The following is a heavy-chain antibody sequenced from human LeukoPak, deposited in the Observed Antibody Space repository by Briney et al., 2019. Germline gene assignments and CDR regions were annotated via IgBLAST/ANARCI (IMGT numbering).Heavy chain of an antibody. CDR1: RFTYRSYA. CDR3: AQLPYKWNDDPSYYFDY. J-gene: IGHJ4*02. Sequence: GGSLRLSCAASRFTYRSYAMHSVRQAPGKGLERVAVISNDGSNKYYADSVKGRFTISRDNSKNMLYLHMNSLRAEDTALYYYAQLPYKWNDDPSYYFDYWGQGTMVTVSS. V-gene: IGHV3-30*07. CDR2: ISNDGSNK. D-gene: IGHD1-1*01.